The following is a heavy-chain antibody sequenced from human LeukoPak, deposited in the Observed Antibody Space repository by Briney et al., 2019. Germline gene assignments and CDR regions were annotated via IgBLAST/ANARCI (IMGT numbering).Heavy chain of an antibody. CDR2: IIPIFGTA. CDR3: ARDSSSVVEYYYYYYMDV. V-gene: IGHV1-69*05. CDR1: GYTFTSYG. Sequence: ASVKVSCKASGYTFTSYGISWVRQAPGQGLEWMGGIIPIFGTANYAQKFQGRVTITTDESTSTAYMELSSLRSEDTAVYYCARDSSSVVEYYYYYYMDVWGKGTTVTVSS. J-gene: IGHJ6*03. D-gene: IGHD2-15*01.